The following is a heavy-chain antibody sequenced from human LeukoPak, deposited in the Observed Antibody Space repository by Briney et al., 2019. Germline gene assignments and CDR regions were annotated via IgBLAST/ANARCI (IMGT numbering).Heavy chain of an antibody. Sequence: SETLSLTCTVSGGSISSYYWSWIRQPAGKGLEWIGRIYTSGSTNYNPSLKSRVTMSVDTSKNQFSLKLSSVTAADTAVYYCARYGWSNAPTGFDYWGQGTLVTVSS. D-gene: IGHD3-10*01. V-gene: IGHV4-4*07. CDR1: GGSISSYY. J-gene: IGHJ4*02. CDR3: ARYGWSNAPTGFDY. CDR2: IYTSGST.